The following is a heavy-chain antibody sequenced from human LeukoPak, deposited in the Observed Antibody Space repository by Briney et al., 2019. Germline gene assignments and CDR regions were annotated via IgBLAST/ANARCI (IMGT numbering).Heavy chain of an antibody. CDR2: IKQDESEK. Sequence: GGSLRLSCEASGFTFNNYWMSWFRQAPGKGLEWVANIKQDESEKNYVDSVKGRFTISRDNVKNSLYLQMNSLRAEDTGVFYCAREVRVRGVGAFDIWGQGTMVTVSS. D-gene: IGHD3-10*01. CDR1: GFTFNNYW. CDR3: AREVRVRGVGAFDI. J-gene: IGHJ3*02. V-gene: IGHV3-7*01.